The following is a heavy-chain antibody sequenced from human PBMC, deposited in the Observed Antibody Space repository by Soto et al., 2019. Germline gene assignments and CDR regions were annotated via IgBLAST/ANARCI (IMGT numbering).Heavy chain of an antibody. CDR1: GGSISSYY. CDR2: IYYSGST. J-gene: IGHJ4*02. V-gene: IGHV4-59*01. CDR3: ARETGAAVTYYFDY. Sequence: LSLTCTVSGGSISSYYWSWIRQPPGKGLEWIGYIYYSGSTNYNPSLKSRVTISVDTSKNQSSLKLCSVTAAETAVYYCARETGAAVTYYFDYWGQGTLVTVSS. D-gene: IGHD6-25*01.